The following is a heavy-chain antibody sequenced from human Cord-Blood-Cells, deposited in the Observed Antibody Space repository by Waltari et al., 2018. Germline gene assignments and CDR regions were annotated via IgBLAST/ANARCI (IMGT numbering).Heavy chain of an antibody. J-gene: IGHJ6*02. CDR3: ARIPLSYYYYGMDV. CDR2: IFSNDEK. V-gene: IGHV2-26*01. Sequence: QVTLKESGPVLVKPTETLTLTCTVSGFSLSNARMGVSWIRQSPGKALEWLAHIFSNDEKSYSTSLKSRLTISKDTSKSQVVLTMTNMDPVDTATYYCARIPLSYYYYGMDVWGQGTTVTVSS. CDR1: GFSLSNARMG.